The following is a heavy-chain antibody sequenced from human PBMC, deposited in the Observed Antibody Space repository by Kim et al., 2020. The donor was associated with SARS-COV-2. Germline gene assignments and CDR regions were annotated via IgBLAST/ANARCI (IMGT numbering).Heavy chain of an antibody. Sequence: SETLSLTCAVYGGSFSGYYWSWIRQPPGKGLEWIGEINHSGSTNYNPSLKSRVTISVDTSKNQFSLKLSSVTAADTAVYYCARRGRSGWYSYWGQGTLVTVSS. V-gene: IGHV4-34*01. J-gene: IGHJ4*02. D-gene: IGHD6-19*01. CDR2: INHSGST. CDR3: ARRGRSGWYSY. CDR1: GGSFSGYY.